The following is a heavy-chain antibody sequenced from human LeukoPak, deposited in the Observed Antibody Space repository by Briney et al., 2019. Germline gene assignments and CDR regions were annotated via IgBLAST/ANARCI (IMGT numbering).Heavy chain of an antibody. CDR1: GGSFSGYY. Sequence: SETLSLTCAVYGGSFSGYYWSWIRQPPGKGLEWIGEINHSGSTNYNPSLKSRVTISVDTSKNQFSLKLSSVTAADTAVYYCARLSGQVLRYIDWLPDHDYWGQGTLVTVSS. CDR2: INHSGST. CDR3: ARLSGQVLRYIDWLPDHDY. D-gene: IGHD3-9*01. J-gene: IGHJ4*02. V-gene: IGHV4-34*01.